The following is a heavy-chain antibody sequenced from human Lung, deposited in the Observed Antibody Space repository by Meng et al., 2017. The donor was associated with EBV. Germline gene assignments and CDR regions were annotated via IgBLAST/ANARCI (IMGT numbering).Heavy chain of an antibody. V-gene: IGHV2-5*02. D-gene: IGHD3-22*01. Sequence: TLQEYCSTLVIPPQTPTPTFTSSGVSRSISGVGVCWIRQPPAKALEWLALNYWDDDKRYSPSLKSRLTITKDTCKNQVVLTMTNMDPVDTATYYCTHRPMTSAYYYFDYWGQGTLVTVSS. CDR2: NYWDDDK. J-gene: IGHJ4*02. CDR3: THRPMTSAYYYFDY. CDR1: GVSRSISGVG.